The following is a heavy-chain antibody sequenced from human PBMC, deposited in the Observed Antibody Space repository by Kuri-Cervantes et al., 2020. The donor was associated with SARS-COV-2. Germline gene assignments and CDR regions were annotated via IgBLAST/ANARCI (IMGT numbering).Heavy chain of an antibody. CDR1: GYTFTGYY. D-gene: IGHD3-22*01. J-gene: IGHJ3*01. Sequence: ASVKVSCKASGYTFTGYYMHWVRQAPGKGLEWMGGFDPEDGETIYAQKFQGRVTMTEDTSTDTAHMELSSLSSEDTAVYYCATEGYSIIIWAFAHWGQGTKVTVSS. V-gene: IGHV1-24*01. CDR3: ATEGYSIIIWAFAH. CDR2: FDPEDGET.